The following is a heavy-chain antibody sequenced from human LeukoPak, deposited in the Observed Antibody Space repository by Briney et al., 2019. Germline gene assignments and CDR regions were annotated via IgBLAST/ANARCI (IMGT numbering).Heavy chain of an antibody. V-gene: IGHV3-30*02. J-gene: IGHJ4*02. D-gene: IGHD6-19*01. CDR2: IRYDGSNK. Sequence: GGSLRLSCAASGFTFSSYCMHWVRQAPGRGLEWVAFIRYDGSNKYYADSVKGRFTISRDNSKNTLYLQMNSLRAEDTAVYYCARDLNSGWNFGDYWGQGTMVTVSS. CDR3: ARDLNSGWNFGDY. CDR1: GFTFSSYC.